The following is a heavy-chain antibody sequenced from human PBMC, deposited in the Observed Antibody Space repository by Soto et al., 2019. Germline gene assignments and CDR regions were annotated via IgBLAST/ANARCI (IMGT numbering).Heavy chain of an antibody. Sequence: QVQLVQSGAEVKKPGSSVKVSCKASGGTFSSYAISWVRQSPGQGLEWMGGIIPIFGTANYAQKFQGRVTITADESTSTADMELSSLRSEDTAVYYCARVVVPAAIRVVWFDPWGQGTLVTVSS. CDR1: GGTFSSYA. CDR2: IIPIFGTA. D-gene: IGHD2-2*01. CDR3: ARVVVPAAIRVVWFDP. J-gene: IGHJ5*02. V-gene: IGHV1-69*12.